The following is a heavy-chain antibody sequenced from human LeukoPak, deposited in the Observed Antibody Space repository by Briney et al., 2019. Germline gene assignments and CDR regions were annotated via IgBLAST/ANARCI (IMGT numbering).Heavy chain of an antibody. CDR1: GFTFSSNW. V-gene: IGHV3-74*01. CDR3: ARWVGSQWLVTPYYFDY. CDR2: INEDGRTT. J-gene: IGHJ4*02. D-gene: IGHD6-19*01. Sequence: GGSLRLSCAASGFTFSSNWMHWVRQAPGKGLVWVSRINEDGRTTNYADSVKGRFTISRDNAKNTLDLQMNSLRAEDTAVYYCARWVGSQWLVTPYYFDYWGQGTLVTVSS.